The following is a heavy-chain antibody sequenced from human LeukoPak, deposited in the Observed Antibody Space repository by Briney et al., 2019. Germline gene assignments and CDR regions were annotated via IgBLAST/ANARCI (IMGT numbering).Heavy chain of an antibody. CDR3: ARDPGYCSGGSCGNFDY. D-gene: IGHD2-15*01. CDR1: GGSVSSASYY. CDR2: IYYSGTT. J-gene: IGHJ4*02. Sequence: SETLSLTCTVSGGSVSSASYYWSWIRQSPGKGLEWIGYIYYSGTTNYNASLKSRVTISMYTSKNQFSLNLTSVTAADTAVYYCARDPGYCSGGSCGNFDYWGQGTLVTVSS. V-gene: IGHV4-61*01.